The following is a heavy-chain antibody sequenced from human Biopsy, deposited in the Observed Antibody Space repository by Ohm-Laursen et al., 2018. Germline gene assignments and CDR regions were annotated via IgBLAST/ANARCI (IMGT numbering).Heavy chain of an antibody. J-gene: IGHJ5*01. CDR2: IYYSGTT. Sequence: TLSLTCPVSGESMGTYYWTWIRQPPGKGLEWIASIYYSGTTNKNPSLKSRVTISVDTSKRQFYLELSSVTAADTAIYYCARVRGGFLEWFDYWGPGTLVTVSS. V-gene: IGHV4-59*01. CDR1: GESMGTYY. CDR3: ARVRGGFLEWFDY. D-gene: IGHD3-3*01.